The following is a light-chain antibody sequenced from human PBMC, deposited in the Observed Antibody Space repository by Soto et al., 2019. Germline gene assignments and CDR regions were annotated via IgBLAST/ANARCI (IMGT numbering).Light chain of an antibody. CDR1: SSNIGAGYD. V-gene: IGLV1-40*01. J-gene: IGLJ3*02. CDR2: DDN. Sequence: QSVLTQPPSVSGAPGQRVTISCTGSSSNIGAGYDLHWYQQLPGTAPKLLIYDDNNRPSGVPDRFSGSKSGTSASLAITGLQAEDEADYYCCAYTARTTLSWVFGGGTKVTVL. CDR3: CAYTARTTLSWV.